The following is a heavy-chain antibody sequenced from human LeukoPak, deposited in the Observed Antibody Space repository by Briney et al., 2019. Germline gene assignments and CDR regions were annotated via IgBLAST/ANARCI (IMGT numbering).Heavy chain of an antibody. Sequence: PGGSLRLSCAASGFTFSSYAMSWVRQAPGKGLEWVSAISGSGGSTYYADSVKGRFTISRDNSKNTLYLQMNSLRAEDTAVYYCANAIVVVVAARYLDYWGQGTLVTVSS. CDR3: ANAIVVVVAARYLDY. V-gene: IGHV3-23*01. CDR1: GFTFSSYA. D-gene: IGHD2-15*01. J-gene: IGHJ4*02. CDR2: ISGSGGST.